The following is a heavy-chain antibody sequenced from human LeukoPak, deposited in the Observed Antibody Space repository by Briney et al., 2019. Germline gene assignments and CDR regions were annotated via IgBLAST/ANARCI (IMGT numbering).Heavy chain of an antibody. D-gene: IGHD4-17*01. J-gene: IGHJ4*02. CDR3: ARYGDYGSYFDY. Sequence: ASVKVSCKASGGTFSSYAISWVRQAPGQGLEWMGGIIPIFGTANYAQKFQGRVTITADESTSTAYMELSSLRSEDTAVYYCARYGDYGSYFDYWGQGTLVTVSS. V-gene: IGHV1-69*13. CDR1: GGTFSSYA. CDR2: IIPIFGTA.